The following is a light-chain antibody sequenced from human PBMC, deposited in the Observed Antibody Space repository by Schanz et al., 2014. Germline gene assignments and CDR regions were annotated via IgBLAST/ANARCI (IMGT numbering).Light chain of an antibody. J-gene: IGKJ4*01. CDR1: QNVSSSF. CDR3: QQRDSWPSRRVT. CDR2: GAS. Sequence: EIVLTQSPGTLSLSPGERATLSCRASQNVSSSFLAWYQQKPGQAPRLLIYGASSRATGIPDRFSGSGSGTAFTLTISRLEPEDFAVYYCQQRDSWPSRRVTFGGGTKVEIK. V-gene: IGKV3D-20*02.